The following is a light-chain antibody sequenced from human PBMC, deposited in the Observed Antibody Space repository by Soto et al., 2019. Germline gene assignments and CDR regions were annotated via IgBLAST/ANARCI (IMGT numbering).Light chain of an antibody. J-gene: IGLJ1*01. CDR2: GVR. CDR1: GNDIGAYDY. CDR3: SSFTTSRLYV. V-gene: IGLV2-14*01. Sequence: ALTQPTSVSGSPGQSIAIPCTGNGNDIGAYDYVSWYQQHPGKAPRLLIHGVRNRPPGISSRFSGFKSGLTASLTISGLQAEDEADYYCSSFTTSRLYVFGPGTKVTVL.